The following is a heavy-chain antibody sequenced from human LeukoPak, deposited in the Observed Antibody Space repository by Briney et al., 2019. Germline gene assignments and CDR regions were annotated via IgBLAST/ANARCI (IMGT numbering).Heavy chain of an antibody. V-gene: IGHV3-43*02. CDR1: GFTFDDYA. D-gene: IGHD6-13*01. CDR3: AKAVAAADY. CDR2: IREDGRTT. J-gene: IGHJ4*02. Sequence: GGSLRLSCTASGFTFDDYAMHWVRQAPGKGLEWVSLIREDGRTTYYVDSVKGRFAISRDNSKNTLYLQMNSLRAEDTAVYYCAKAVAAADYWGQGTLVTVSS.